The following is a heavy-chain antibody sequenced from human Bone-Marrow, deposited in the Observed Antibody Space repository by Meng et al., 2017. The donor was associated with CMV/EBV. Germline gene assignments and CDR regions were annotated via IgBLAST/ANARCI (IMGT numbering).Heavy chain of an antibody. J-gene: IGHJ6*01. Sequence: GESLKISCAASGFTFSSYSMNWVRQAPGKGLEWVSSISSSSTYIYYADSVKGRFTISRDNAKNSLYLQMNSLRAEDTAVYYCAREVGYGMAVWGQGPTVTGSS. CDR3: AREVGYGMAV. D-gene: IGHD2-2*01. CDR1: GFTFSSYS. CDR2: ISSSSTYI. V-gene: IGHV3-21*01.